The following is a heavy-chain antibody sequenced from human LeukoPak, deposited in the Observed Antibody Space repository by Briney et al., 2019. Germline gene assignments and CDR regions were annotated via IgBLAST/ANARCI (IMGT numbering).Heavy chain of an antibody. CDR2: FDPEDGET. J-gene: IGHJ5*02. V-gene: IGHV1-24*01. CDR1: GYTLTESS. D-gene: IGHD5-24*01. Sequence: ASVKVSCKVSGYTLTESSMHWVRQAPGKGLEWMGGFDPEDGETIYAQKFQGRVTMTEDTSTDTAYMELSSLRSEDTAVYYCALVDGYNYDWFDPWGQGTLVTVSS. CDR3: ALVDGYNYDWFDP.